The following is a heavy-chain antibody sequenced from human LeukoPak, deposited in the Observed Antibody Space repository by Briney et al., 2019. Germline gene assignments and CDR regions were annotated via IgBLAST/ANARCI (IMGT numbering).Heavy chain of an antibody. CDR3: ARSRGAAGTGDGAFDI. V-gene: IGHV1-45*02. CDR1: GYTFTYRY. J-gene: IGHJ3*02. CDR2: ITPFNGNT. Sequence: SVEVSCKASGYTFTYRYLHWVRQAPGQALEWMGWITPFNGNTNYAQKFQDRVTITRDRSMSTAYMELSSLRSEDTAMYYCARSRGAAGTGDGAFDIWGQGTMVTVSS. D-gene: IGHD6-13*01.